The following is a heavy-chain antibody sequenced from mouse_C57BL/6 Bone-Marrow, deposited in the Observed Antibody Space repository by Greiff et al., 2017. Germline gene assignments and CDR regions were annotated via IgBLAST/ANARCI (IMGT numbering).Heavy chain of an antibody. Sequence: QVQLQQSGPGLVQPSQSLSITCTVSGFSLTSYGVHWVRQSPGKGLEWLGVIWRGGSTDYNAAFMSRLSITKDNSKSQVFFKMNSLQADDTAIYYCAIYYYGSSPYAMDYWGQGTSVTVSS. V-gene: IGHV2-5*01. J-gene: IGHJ4*01. CDR1: GFSLTSYG. CDR3: AIYYYGSSPYAMDY. D-gene: IGHD1-1*01. CDR2: IWRGGST.